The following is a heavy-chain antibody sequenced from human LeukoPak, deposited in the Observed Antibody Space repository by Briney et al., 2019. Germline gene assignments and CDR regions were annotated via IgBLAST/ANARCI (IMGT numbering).Heavy chain of an antibody. CDR1: GGSISSYY. J-gene: IGHJ4*02. D-gene: IGHD2-15*01. V-gene: IGHV4-59*08. CDR2: IYYSGST. Sequence: SEALSFTCTVSGGSISSYYWSWIRQPPGKGLEWIGYIYYSGSTNYNPSLKSRVTISVDTSKNQFSLKLSSVTAADTAVYYCARHYYYCSGGSCSSSVFDYWGQGTLVTVSS. CDR3: ARHYYYCSGGSCSSSVFDY.